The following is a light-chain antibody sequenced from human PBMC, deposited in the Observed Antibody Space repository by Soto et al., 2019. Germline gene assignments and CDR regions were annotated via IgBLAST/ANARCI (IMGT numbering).Light chain of an antibody. CDR2: AAS. J-gene: IGKJ4*01. Sequence: DIQMTTSPSSLRASVGDRVTITCRASQSISSYLNWYQQKPGKAPKLLIYAASSLQSGVPSRFSGSGSGTDFTLTISSLQPEDFATYYCQQSYSTPLTFGGGTKVDIK. V-gene: IGKV1-39*01. CDR3: QQSYSTPLT. CDR1: QSISSY.